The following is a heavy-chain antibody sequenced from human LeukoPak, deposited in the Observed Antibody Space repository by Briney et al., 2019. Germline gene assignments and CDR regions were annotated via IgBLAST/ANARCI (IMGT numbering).Heavy chain of an antibody. Sequence: SETLSLTCTVSVGPISSYYWSWIRQPAGKGLERIGRIYTSGSTNYNPSLKSRVTMSVDTSKNQYSLKLRSVTAADTAVYYCARDTYYYDSSGYLRLDYWGQGTLVTVSS. CDR3: ARDTYYYDSSGYLRLDY. CDR1: VGPISSYY. J-gene: IGHJ4*02. V-gene: IGHV4-4*07. D-gene: IGHD3-22*01. CDR2: IYTSGST.